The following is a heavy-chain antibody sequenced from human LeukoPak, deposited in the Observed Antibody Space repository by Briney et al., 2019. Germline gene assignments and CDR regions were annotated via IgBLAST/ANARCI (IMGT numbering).Heavy chain of an antibody. D-gene: IGHD6-19*01. CDR1: GGSISSYY. CDR3: ARNQWLVPHWYFDL. CDR2: IYYSGST. J-gene: IGHJ2*01. V-gene: IGHV4-59*08. Sequence: PSETLSLTCTVSGGSISSYYWSWIRQPPGKGLEWIGYIYYSGSTNYNPSLKSRVTISVDTSKNQFSLKLSSVTAADTAVYYCARNQWLVPHWYFDLWGRGTLVTVSS.